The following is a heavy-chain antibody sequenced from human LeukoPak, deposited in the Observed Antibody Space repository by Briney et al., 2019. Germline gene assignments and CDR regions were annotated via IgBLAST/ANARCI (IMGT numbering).Heavy chain of an antibody. D-gene: IGHD6-19*01. V-gene: IGHV3-30*18. Sequence: GGSLRLSCAASGFTFSSYGMHWVRQAPGKGLEWVAVISYDGSNKYYADSVKGRFTISRDNSKNTLYLQMNSLRAEDTAVYYCAKVNEQWLASKEHWYFDLWGRGTLVTVSS. CDR2: ISYDGSNK. CDR1: GFTFSSYG. CDR3: AKVNEQWLASKEHWYFDL. J-gene: IGHJ2*01.